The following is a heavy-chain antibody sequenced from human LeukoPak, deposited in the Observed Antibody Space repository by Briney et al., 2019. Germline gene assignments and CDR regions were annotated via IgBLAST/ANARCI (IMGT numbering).Heavy chain of an antibody. CDR3: VSPRGFSYGYFDY. D-gene: IGHD5-18*01. V-gene: IGHV4-39*01. CDR1: GGSISSSSAY. CDR2: IYYSKNT. Sequence: ASETLSLTCTVSGGSISSSSAYWGWIRQPPGKGLEWIGCIYYSKNTYYNPSLKSRVTISADTSKNQISLTLGSVSATDTAVYYCVSPRGFSYGYFDYWGQGTLVTVSS. J-gene: IGHJ4*02.